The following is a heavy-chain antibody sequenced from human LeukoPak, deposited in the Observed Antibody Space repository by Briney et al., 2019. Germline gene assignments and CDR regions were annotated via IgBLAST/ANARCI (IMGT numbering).Heavy chain of an antibody. CDR1: GYTFTDYF. V-gene: IGHV1-2*02. Sequence: GESLKISCKGSGYTFTDYFMHWVRQAPGQGLEWMGWINPNSGGTHYAQKFQGRVTMTRDTSISTAYMELSRLRSDDTAVYYCARDPGYSSPRGDYWGQGTLVTVSS. CDR2: INPNSGGT. D-gene: IGHD5-18*01. CDR3: ARDPGYSSPRGDY. J-gene: IGHJ4*02.